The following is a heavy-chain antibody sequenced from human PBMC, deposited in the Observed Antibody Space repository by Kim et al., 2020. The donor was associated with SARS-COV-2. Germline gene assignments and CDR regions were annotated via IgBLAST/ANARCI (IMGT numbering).Heavy chain of an antibody. D-gene: IGHD3-10*01. CDR3: TRDTPYTSGSMDY. Sequence: GRSLRLSCAASGFTFSTYYMNWVRQAPGQGLDWVSYISSSGSTIYYADSVKGRFPLSRDNANNPLYLQMSSLRAVDTAVYYCTRDTPYTSGSMDYWGQ. V-gene: IGHV3-48*04. CDR1: GFTFSTYY. J-gene: IGHJ4*02. CDR2: ISSSGSTI.